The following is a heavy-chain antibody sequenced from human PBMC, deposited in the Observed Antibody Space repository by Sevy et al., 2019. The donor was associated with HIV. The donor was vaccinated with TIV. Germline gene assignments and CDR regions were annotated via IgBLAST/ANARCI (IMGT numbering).Heavy chain of an antibody. Sequence: GGSLRLSCAASGFTFSSYWMSWVRPAPGTGLEWVANLKLEESGKYYVDSVKGRFTISRDNAKNSLYLQLNSLRAEDTAVYYCARDCSSTSCLWGMDVWGQGTTVTVSS. J-gene: IGHJ6*02. CDR2: LKLEESGK. V-gene: IGHV3-7*03. CDR3: ARDCSSTSCLWGMDV. D-gene: IGHD2-2*01. CDR1: GFTFSSYW.